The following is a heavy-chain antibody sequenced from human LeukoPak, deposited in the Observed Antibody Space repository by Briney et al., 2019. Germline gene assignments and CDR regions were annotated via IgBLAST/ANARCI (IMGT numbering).Heavy chain of an antibody. V-gene: IGHV3-21*01. CDR2: ISSSSSYI. J-gene: IGHJ3*02. CDR3: ARETENRGAFDI. D-gene: IGHD3-10*01. CDR1: GFTFSSYS. Sequence: GGSLRLSCAASGFTFSSYSMNWVRQAPGKGLEWVSSISSSSSYIYYADSVKGRFTISRDNAKNALYLQMNSLRAEDTAVYYCARETENRGAFDIWGQGTMVTVSS.